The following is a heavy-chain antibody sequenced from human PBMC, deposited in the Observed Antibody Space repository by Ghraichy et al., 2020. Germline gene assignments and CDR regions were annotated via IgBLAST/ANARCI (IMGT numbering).Heavy chain of an antibody. CDR3: AKGGDCSSTSCYEDNWFDP. CDR2: IRYDGSNK. Sequence: GGSLRLSCAASGFTFSSYGMHWVRQAPGKGLEWVAFIRYDGSNKYYADSVKGRFTISRDNSKNTLYLQMNSLRAEDTAGYYCAKGGDCSSTSCYEDNWFDPWGQGTLVTVSS. V-gene: IGHV3-30*02. J-gene: IGHJ5*02. D-gene: IGHD2-2*01. CDR1: GFTFSSYG.